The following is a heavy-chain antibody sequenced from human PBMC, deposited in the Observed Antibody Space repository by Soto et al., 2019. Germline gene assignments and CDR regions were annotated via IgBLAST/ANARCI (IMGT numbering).Heavy chain of an antibody. V-gene: IGHV3-74*03. CDR1: GFTFSGYW. J-gene: IGHJ4*02. CDR3: GRNAIFVRGDPVED. Sequence: PVGSLRLSCAASGFTFSGYWMHWVRQAPGKGLEWVSGIKSDGSGTTYADSVKGRFSISRDNDKNTVYLQMDSLRVEDKAVYYCGRNAIFVRGDPVEDWGQGTPVTVSS. D-gene: IGHD3-10*02. CDR2: IKSDGSGT.